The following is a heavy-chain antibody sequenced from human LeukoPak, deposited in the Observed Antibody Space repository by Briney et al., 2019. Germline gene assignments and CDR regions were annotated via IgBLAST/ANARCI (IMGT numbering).Heavy chain of an antibody. J-gene: IGHJ4*02. Sequence: GGSLRLSCAASGFTFSNYAMSCVRQAPGKGLEWVSAISGSGDRSYYTDSAKGRFTISRDNSKNTLYLQMNSLRAEDTALYYCATDRAIGYSYGGIDYWGQGALVTVSS. CDR2: ISGSGDRS. CDR1: GFTFSNYA. D-gene: IGHD5-18*01. CDR3: ATDRAIGYSYGGIDY. V-gene: IGHV3-23*01.